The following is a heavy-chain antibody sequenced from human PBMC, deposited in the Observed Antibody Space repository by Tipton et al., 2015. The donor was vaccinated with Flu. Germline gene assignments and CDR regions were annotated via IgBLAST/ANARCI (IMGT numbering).Heavy chain of an antibody. CDR2: IWYDGSNK. J-gene: IGHJ4*02. D-gene: IGHD6-19*01. CDR1: GFIFSTYG. V-gene: IGHV3-33*06. Sequence: QVQLVQSGGGVVQPGRSLRLSCVASGFIFSTYGMHWVRQAPGKGLEWVAVIWYDGSNKYYADSVKGRFTISRDNSKNTVYLQMNSLRADDTAVYYCAKDIPEPVAGLDVWSQGTLVIVSS. CDR3: AKDIPEPVAGLDV.